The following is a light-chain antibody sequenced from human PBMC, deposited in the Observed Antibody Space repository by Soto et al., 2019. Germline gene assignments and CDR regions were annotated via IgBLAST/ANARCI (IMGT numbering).Light chain of an antibody. V-gene: IGKV3-11*01. CDR2: DAS. Sequence: EIVLTQSLATLSLSPGERATLSCRASQSVSSYLAWYQQKPGQAPRLLIYDASNRATGIPARFSGSGSGTAFALTISSLEPEDFAVYYCQQRSTWPLTFGGGTKVEI. J-gene: IGKJ4*01. CDR3: QQRSTWPLT. CDR1: QSVSSY.